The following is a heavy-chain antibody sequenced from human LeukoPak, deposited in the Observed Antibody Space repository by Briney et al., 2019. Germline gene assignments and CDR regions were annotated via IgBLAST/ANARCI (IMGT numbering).Heavy chain of an antibody. Sequence: ASVKVSCKASGYTFTGYYMHWVRQAPGQGLEWMGRINPNSGGTNYAQKFQGRVTMTRDTSISTAYMELSRLRSDDTAVYYCARDRIAVAGPLNYWGQGTLVTVSS. J-gene: IGHJ4*02. D-gene: IGHD6-19*01. CDR1: GYTFTGYY. CDR2: INPNSGGT. CDR3: ARDRIAVAGPLNY. V-gene: IGHV1-2*06.